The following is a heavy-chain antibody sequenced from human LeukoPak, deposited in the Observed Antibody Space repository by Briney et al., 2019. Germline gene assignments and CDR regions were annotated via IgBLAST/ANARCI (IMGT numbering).Heavy chain of an antibody. Sequence: ASVKVSCKASGYTFTGYYMHWVRQAPGQGLEWMGWINPNSGGTNYAQKFQGRVTMTRDTSTSTVYMELNSLRSEDTAVYYCVRGGVLEMATIAFDYWGQGTLVTVSS. CDR2: INPNSGGT. CDR3: VRGGVLEMATIAFDY. V-gene: IGHV1-2*02. J-gene: IGHJ4*02. CDR1: GYTFTGYY. D-gene: IGHD5-24*01.